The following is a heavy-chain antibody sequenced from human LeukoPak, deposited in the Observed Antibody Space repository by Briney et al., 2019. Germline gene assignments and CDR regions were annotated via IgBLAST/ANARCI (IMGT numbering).Heavy chain of an antibody. CDR3: ARGPYIGSYLTSGYFDN. CDR1: GGSISSTTYY. CDR2: IYYSGNT. Sequence: PSETLSLTCIVSGGSISSTTYYWGWIRLPPGQRLEWIGSIYYSGNTYYNPSLKSRVTISIDTSKNQFSLNLNSVTAADTALYSCARGPYIGSYLTSGYFDNWGQGTPITVSS. D-gene: IGHD3-10*01. J-gene: IGHJ4*02. V-gene: IGHV4-39*01.